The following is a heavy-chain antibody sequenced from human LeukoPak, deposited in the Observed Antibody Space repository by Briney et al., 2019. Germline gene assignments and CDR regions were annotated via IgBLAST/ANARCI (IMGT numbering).Heavy chain of an antibody. CDR3: ARGLGTPYSHNLYYFDY. D-gene: IGHD5-18*01. J-gene: IGHJ4*02. V-gene: IGHV4-39*01. Sequence: SETLSLTCTVSGDSISSSSSYWGWIRQPPGKGLEWIGSIYYSGSNFDNSALKSRVTISVDTSKNQFSLKLSSVTAADTAVYYCARGLGTPYSHNLYYFDYWGQGTLVTVSS. CDR2: IYYSGSN. CDR1: GDSISSSSSY.